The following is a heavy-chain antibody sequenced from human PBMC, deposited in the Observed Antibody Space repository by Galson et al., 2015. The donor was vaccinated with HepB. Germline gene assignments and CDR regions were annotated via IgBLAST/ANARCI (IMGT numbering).Heavy chain of an antibody. CDR1: GDSVSSNSAA. CDR3: AREGIYYGSGSYYGVWYYFDY. Sequence: CAISGDSVSSNSAAWNWIRQSPSRGLEWLGRTYYRSKWYNDYAVSVKSRITINPDTSKNQFSLQLNSVTPEDTAVYYCAREGIYYGSGSYYGVWYYFDYWGQGTLVTVSS. V-gene: IGHV6-1*01. J-gene: IGHJ4*02. D-gene: IGHD3-10*01. CDR2: TYYRSKWYN.